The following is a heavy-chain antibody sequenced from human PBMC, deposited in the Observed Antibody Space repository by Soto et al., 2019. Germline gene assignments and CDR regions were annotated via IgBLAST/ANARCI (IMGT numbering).Heavy chain of an antibody. CDR2: IYYSGST. CDR1: GVSISSYY. CDR3: ARASGYCSGGSCYFFDY. J-gene: IGHJ4*02. D-gene: IGHD2-15*01. V-gene: IGHV4-59*12. Sequence: SETLSLTCTVSGVSISSYYWSWIRQPPGKGLEWIGYIYYSGSTNYNPSLKSRVTISVDTSKNQFSLKLSSVTAADTAVYYCARASGYCSGGSCYFFDYWGQGTLVTVSS.